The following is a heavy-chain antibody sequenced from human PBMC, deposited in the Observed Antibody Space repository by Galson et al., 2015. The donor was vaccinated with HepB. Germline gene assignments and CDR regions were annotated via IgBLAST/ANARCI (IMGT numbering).Heavy chain of an antibody. CDR3: ARARIWNDYSNYADC. D-gene: IGHD4-11*01. V-gene: IGHV3-7*03. J-gene: IGHJ4*02. CDR2: IKQDGSEK. Sequence: SLRLSCAASGFTFSSYWMSWVRQAPGKGLEWVANIKQDGSEKYYVDSVKGRFTISRDNAKNSLYLQMNSLRAEDTAVYYCARARIWNDYSNYADCWGQGTLVTVSS. CDR1: GFTFSSYW.